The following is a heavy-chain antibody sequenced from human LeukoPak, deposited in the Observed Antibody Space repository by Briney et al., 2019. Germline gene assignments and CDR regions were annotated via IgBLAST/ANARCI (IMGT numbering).Heavy chain of an antibody. D-gene: IGHD3-22*01. CDR1: GGSISSSNW. CDR3: ASSLGTYYYDSSGYLPFDY. J-gene: IGHJ4*02. CDR2: IYHSGST. Sequence: ASETLSLTCAVSGGSISSSNWWSWVRQPPGKGLEWIGEIYHSGSTNYNPSLKSRVTISVDKSKNQFSLKLSSVTAADTAVYYCASSLGTYYYDSSGYLPFDYWGQGTLVTVSS. V-gene: IGHV4-4*02.